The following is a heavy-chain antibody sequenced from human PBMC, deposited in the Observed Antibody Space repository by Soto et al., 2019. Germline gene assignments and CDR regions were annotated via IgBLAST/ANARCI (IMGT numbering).Heavy chain of an antibody. J-gene: IGHJ5*02. V-gene: IGHV4-39*01. D-gene: IGHD6-19*01. CDR3: ARHYSSGSRNWFDP. CDR1: GGSINSSSYF. Sequence: WETLSLTCSVSGGSINSSSYFWGWVRQPPGKGLEWIGSIYYSGSTYYNPSLRSRVTISVDTSKNQFSLKLSSVTAADTAVFYCARHYSSGSRNWFDPWGQGTLCTVSS. CDR2: IYYSGST.